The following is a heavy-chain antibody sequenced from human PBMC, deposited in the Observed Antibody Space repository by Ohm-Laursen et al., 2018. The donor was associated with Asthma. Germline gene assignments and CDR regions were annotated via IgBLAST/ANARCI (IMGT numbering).Heavy chain of an antibody. D-gene: IGHD3-22*01. CDR1: GFTFSDSY. Sequence: SLRLSCAAPGFTFSDSYMSWIRQAPGKGLEWVSYISTISTYTKYADSVKGRFTISRDNAKNSLYLQMNSLRADDTAVYYCVRVGSYDSSGYYLGWFDPWGPGTLVTVSS. CDR3: VRVGSYDSSGYYLGWFDP. J-gene: IGHJ5*02. V-gene: IGHV3-11*06. CDR2: ISTISTYT.